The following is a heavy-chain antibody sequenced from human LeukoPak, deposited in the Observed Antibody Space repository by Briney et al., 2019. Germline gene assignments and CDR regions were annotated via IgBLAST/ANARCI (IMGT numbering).Heavy chain of an antibody. D-gene: IGHD2-15*01. CDR1: GFTFSSYG. V-gene: IGHV3-30*03. J-gene: IGHJ4*02. CDR3: ARDAFAPAASPDY. CDR2: ISYDGSNK. Sequence: GGSLRLSCAASGFTFSSYGMHWVRQAPGKGLEWVAVISYDGSNKYYADSVKGRFTISRDNAKNTLYLQMNSLRAEDTAVYYCARDAFAPAASPDYWGQGTLVTVSS.